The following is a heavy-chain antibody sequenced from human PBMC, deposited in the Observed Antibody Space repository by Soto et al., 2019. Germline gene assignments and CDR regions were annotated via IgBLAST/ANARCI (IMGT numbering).Heavy chain of an antibody. D-gene: IGHD2-15*01. CDR3: ARATFDEVVAGTYYYYYGMDV. CDR1: GGSISSSSYY. Sequence: QLQLQESGPGLVKPSETLSLTCTVSGGSISSSSYYWGWIRQPPGKGLEWIGSIYYSGSTYYNPSLKRPVTISVDTSKNQFALKLSSVAAADAAVYYCARATFDEVVAGTYYYYYGMDVWGQGTTVTVSS. V-gene: IGHV4-39*01. CDR2: IYYSGST. J-gene: IGHJ6*02.